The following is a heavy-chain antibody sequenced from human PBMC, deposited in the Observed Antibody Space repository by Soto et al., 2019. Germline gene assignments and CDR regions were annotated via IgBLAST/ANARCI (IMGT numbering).Heavy chain of an antibody. CDR3: ARDSRPIDYYDSSGYTSEKANYGMDV. D-gene: IGHD3-22*01. CDR2: ISAYNGNT. J-gene: IGHJ6*02. Sequence: QVQLVQSGAEVKKPGASVKVSCKASGYTFPSYGISWVRQAPGQGLEWMGWISAYNGNTNYAQKLQGRVTMTTDTSTSTAYMELRSLRSDDTAVYYCARDSRPIDYYDSSGYTSEKANYGMDVWGQGTTVTVSS. CDR1: GYTFPSYG. V-gene: IGHV1-18*01.